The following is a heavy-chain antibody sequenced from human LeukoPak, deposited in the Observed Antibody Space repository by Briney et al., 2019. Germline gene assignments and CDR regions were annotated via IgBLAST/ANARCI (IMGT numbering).Heavy chain of an antibody. D-gene: IGHD4-17*01. CDR1: GFAFSNAW. V-gene: IGHV3-15*01. Sequence: GALLLSSAASGFAFSNAWMSWVRSARGQGLEWVGRIKSKTDGGTTDYAAPVKGRFTISRDDSKNTLYLQMNSLKTEDTAVYYCTTRLTYGAHLFDYWGQGTLVTVSS. J-gene: IGHJ4*02. CDR2: IKSKTDGGTT. CDR3: TTRLTYGAHLFDY.